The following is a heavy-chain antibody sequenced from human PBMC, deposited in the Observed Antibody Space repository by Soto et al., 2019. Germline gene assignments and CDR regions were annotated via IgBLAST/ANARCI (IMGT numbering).Heavy chain of an antibody. CDR3: ASRSFSSSFETYDMDV. CDR1: GGSISSSSYF. CDR2: MYYSGGG. J-gene: IGHJ6*02. Sequence: SETLSLTCTVSGGSISSSSYFWGWIRQPPGKGLEWIGSMYYSGGGNYNPSLKSRVTISVDTSRNQFSLRLISVTAADTGVYYCASRSFSSSFETYDMDVWGLGTSVTVSS. D-gene: IGHD6-13*01. V-gene: IGHV4-39*01.